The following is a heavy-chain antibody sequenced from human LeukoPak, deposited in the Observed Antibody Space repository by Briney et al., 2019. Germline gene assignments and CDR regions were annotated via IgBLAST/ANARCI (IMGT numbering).Heavy chain of an antibody. J-gene: IGHJ4*02. Sequence: GGSLRLSCAASGFTFTNYAMSWVRQAPGRGLEWVSAISGSGGGTYYADSVKGRFTISRVNSKNTLSLQMNSLRAEDAAVYYCAKDSDFWSGNYDYWGQGTLVTVSS. V-gene: IGHV3-23*01. CDR1: GFTFTNYA. D-gene: IGHD3-3*01. CDR2: ISGSGGGT. CDR3: AKDSDFWSGNYDY.